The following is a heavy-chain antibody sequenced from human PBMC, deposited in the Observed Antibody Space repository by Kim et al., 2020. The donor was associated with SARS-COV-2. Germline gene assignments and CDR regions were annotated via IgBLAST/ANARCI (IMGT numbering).Heavy chain of an antibody. CDR3: ARAQQSVVGYYPDY. CDR1: GYSFKGFS. V-gene: IGHV1-2*06. CDR2: INPNTGAT. Sequence: ASVKVSCKTTGYSFKGFSIHWVHQAPGLGLEWVGRINPNTGATFLAQKFQGRVTMARDTSINTAYMDLRSLTSDDTAIYFCARAQQSVVGYYPDYWGQGTLLTVSS. J-gene: IGHJ4*02. D-gene: IGHD3-3*01.